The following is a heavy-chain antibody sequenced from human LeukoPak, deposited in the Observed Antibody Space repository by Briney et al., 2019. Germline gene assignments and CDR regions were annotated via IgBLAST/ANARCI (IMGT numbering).Heavy chain of an antibody. J-gene: IGHJ6*03. CDR3: SGGWYYYYMDV. V-gene: IGHV4-34*01. CDR1: GGSFSGYY. CDR2: INHSGST. Sequence: SETLSLTCAVYGGSFSGYYWSWIRQPPGKGLEWIGEINHSGSTNYNPSLKSRVTISVDTSKNQFSLKLSSVTAADTAVYYCSGGWYYYYMDVWGKGTTVTVSS.